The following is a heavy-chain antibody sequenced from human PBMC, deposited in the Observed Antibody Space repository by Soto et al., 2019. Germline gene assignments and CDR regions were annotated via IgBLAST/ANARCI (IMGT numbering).Heavy chain of an antibody. CDR1: GGSISSSSYY. J-gene: IGHJ4*02. CDR3: ARIILGIYYDSSGYYSFDY. CDR2: IYYSGST. D-gene: IGHD3-22*01. Sequence: SETLSLTCTVSGGSISSSSYYWGWIRQPPGKGLEWIGSIYYSGSTYYNPSLKSRVTISVDTSKNQFSLKLSSVTAADTAVYYCARIILGIYYDSSGYYSFDYWGQGTLVTVSS. V-gene: IGHV4-39*01.